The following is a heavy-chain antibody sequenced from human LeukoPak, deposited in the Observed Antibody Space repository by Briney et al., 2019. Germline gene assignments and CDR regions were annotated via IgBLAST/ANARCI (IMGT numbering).Heavy chain of an antibody. CDR2: ISYDGSNK. CDR1: GFTFSSYG. CDR3: AKPLLATPLLQSIFDY. V-gene: IGHV3-30*18. J-gene: IGHJ4*02. Sequence: GGSLRLSCAASGFTFSSYGMHWVRQAPGKGLEWVAVISYDGSNKYYADSVKGRFTISRDNSKNTLYLQMNSLRAEDTAVYYCAKPLLATPLLQSIFDYWGQGTLVTVSS. D-gene: IGHD5-12*01.